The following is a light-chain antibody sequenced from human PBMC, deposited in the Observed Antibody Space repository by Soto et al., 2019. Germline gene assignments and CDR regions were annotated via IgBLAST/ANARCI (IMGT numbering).Light chain of an antibody. Sequence: QSALTQPASVSGSPGQSITISCTGTSSDVGGYNYVSWYQQHPGKAPKLMIYDVSNRPSGVSSRFSGSKSGNMASLTISGLQAEDEADYYCTSYTSSSTRVFGGGTKLTVL. V-gene: IGLV2-14*03. J-gene: IGLJ2*01. CDR2: DVS. CDR1: SSDVGGYNY. CDR3: TSYTSSSTRV.